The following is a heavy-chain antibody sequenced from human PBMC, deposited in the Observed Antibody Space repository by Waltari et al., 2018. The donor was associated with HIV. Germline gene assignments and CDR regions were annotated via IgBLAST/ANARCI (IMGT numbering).Heavy chain of an antibody. J-gene: IGHJ6*02. CDR3: ARGDQWGLFMDSYYGLDV. CDR1: NFWFSRYW. Sequence: EALLVQSGGGVVRPGGSLRLSCEGSNFWFSRYWMVWVRQASGKGLEWVANINQDATKKNYADSVKGRFSVSRDNGKYSVFLEMNRLRVQDTAVYFCARGDQWGLFMDSYYGLDVWGRGTTVIVSS. V-gene: IGHV3-7*01. CDR2: INQDATKK. D-gene: IGHD1-26*01.